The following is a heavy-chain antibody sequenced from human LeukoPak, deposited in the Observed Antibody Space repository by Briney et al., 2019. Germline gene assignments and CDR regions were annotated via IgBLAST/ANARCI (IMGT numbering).Heavy chain of an antibody. V-gene: IGHV3-9*01. CDR1: GFTFDDYA. CDR3: AKDISTGNQGAFDI. J-gene: IGHJ3*02. Sequence: GGSLRLSCAASGFTFDDYAMHWVRQAPGKGLEWVSGISWNSGSVGYADSVKGRFTISRDNAKNSLYLQMNSLRAEDTALYYRAKDISTGNQGAFDIWGQGTMVTVSS. CDR2: ISWNSGSV. D-gene: IGHD4-23*01.